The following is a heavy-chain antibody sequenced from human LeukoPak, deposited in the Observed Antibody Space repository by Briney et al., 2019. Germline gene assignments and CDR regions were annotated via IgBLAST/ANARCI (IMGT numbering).Heavy chain of an antibody. CDR3: AREPYNWNDPQDY. J-gene: IGHJ4*02. CDR1: GFTFSRYS. CDR2: ISSSGSTI. V-gene: IGHV3-48*04. D-gene: IGHD1-1*01. Sequence: GRSLRLSYAASGFTFSRYSMNWVRQAPAKGLEWVSYISSSGSTIYYADSVKGRFTISRDNAKNSLYLQMNSLRAEDTAVYYCAREPYNWNDPQDYWGQGTLVTVSS.